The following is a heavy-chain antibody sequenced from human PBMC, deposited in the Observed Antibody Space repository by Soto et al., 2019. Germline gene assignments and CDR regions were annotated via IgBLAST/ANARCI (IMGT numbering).Heavy chain of an antibody. CDR1: GFTFTNAW. CDR2: IKSKTDYGTT. CDR3: TTDGPFTVPGDY. J-gene: IGHJ4*02. V-gene: IGHV3-15*07. Sequence: EVQLVESGGGLVKPGGSLRLSCAASGFTFTNAWMNWVRQAPGTGLEWVGRIKSKTDYGTTDYAAPVKGIFTISRDDSKHTLYLQMNSLKTEDTAVYDCTTDGPFTVPGDYWGQGTLVTVSS. D-gene: IGHD4-17*01.